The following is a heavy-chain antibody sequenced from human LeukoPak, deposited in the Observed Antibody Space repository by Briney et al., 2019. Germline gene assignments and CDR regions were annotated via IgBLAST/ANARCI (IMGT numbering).Heavy chain of an antibody. D-gene: IGHD3-22*01. CDR3: ARGSDYYDSSGLGY. J-gene: IGHJ4*02. CDR1: GGSISSSGYY. Sequence: KSSETLSLTCTVSGGSISSSGYYWGWIRQPPGKGREWIGSIHYSGSTYYNPSLNSRVTISIDTSKNQFSLKLSFVTAADTAVYYCARGSDYYDSSGLGYWGQGTLVTVSS. CDR2: IHYSGST. V-gene: IGHV4-39*07.